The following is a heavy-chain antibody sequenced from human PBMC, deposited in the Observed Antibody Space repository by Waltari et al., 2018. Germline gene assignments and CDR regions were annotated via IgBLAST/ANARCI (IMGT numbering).Heavy chain of an antibody. Sequence: QVQLVQTGAEVQKPGSSVEVSCKASGGSFSRCAISWLRQAPGQGLEWMGRIIPIFGTATYAQKFQGRVTITADKSTSTAYMELRSLRSEDTAVYYCARCPSVGFLEWLLAPWGQGTLVTVSS. J-gene: IGHJ4*02. CDR1: GGSFSRCA. D-gene: IGHD3-3*01. V-gene: IGHV1-69*08. CDR2: IIPIFGTA. CDR3: ARCPSVGFLEWLLAP.